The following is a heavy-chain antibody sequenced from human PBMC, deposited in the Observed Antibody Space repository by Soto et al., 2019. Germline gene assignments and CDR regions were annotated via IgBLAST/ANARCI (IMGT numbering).Heavy chain of an antibody. D-gene: IGHD2-21*01. CDR2: IHYSGTS. CDR3: ARHWIAGSSIP. Sequence: ASETLSLTCSVSGDSISSSSRYWGWIRQPPGKGLEWIGSIHYSGTSYYNPSLESRVTIFVDTSKNQLSLKLSSVTAADTAVYYCARHWIAGSSIPWGQGTLVTVSS. J-gene: IGHJ5*02. CDR1: GDSISSSSRY. V-gene: IGHV4-39*01.